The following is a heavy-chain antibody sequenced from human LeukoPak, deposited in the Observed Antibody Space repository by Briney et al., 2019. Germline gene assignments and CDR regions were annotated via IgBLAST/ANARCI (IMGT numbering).Heavy chain of an antibody. Sequence: GGSLRLSCTASGFTSGFTFGDYAMSCVRQAPGKGLEWVGFIGTKAYGGTTEYAASVKGRFTISRDGSKSIAYLQMNSLKTEDTAVYYCTRTYYDSSGYLFDYWGQGTLVTVSS. D-gene: IGHD3-22*01. V-gene: IGHV3-49*04. CDR3: TRTYYDSSGYLFDY. CDR2: IGTKAYGGTT. CDR1: GFTSGFTFGDYA. J-gene: IGHJ4*02.